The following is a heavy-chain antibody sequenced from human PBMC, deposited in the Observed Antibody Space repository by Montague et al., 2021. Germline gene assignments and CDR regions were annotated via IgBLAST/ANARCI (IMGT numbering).Heavy chain of an antibody. CDR2: ISYDGIKE. D-gene: IGHD4-17*01. Sequence: SLRLSCAPSGFTFSSYAMHWVRQAPGRRLEWVAVISYDGIKEYYADSVRGRFTISRDNSNNTLYMQMNSLRAEDTAMYYCARASSYGKSSYYYMDVWGRGTTVTVSS. V-gene: IGHV3-30-3*01. J-gene: IGHJ6*03. CDR1: GFTFSSYA. CDR3: ARASSYGKSSYYYMDV.